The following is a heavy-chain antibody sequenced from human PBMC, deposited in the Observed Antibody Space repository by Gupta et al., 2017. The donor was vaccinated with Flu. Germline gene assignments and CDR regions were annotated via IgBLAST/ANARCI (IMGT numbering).Heavy chain of an antibody. D-gene: IGHD5-12*01. V-gene: IGHV3-74*03. CDR2: IIGDGTST. J-gene: IGHJ6*03. Sequence: VRQVPGKGLVWISRIIGDGTSTKYADSVKGRFTISRDNGENTLFLQMNSLRAEDTAVYYCARDWLYYNYMDVWGKGTTVTVSS. CDR3: ARDWLYYNYMDV.